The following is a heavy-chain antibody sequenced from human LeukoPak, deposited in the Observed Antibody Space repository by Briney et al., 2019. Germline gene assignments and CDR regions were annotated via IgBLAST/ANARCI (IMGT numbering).Heavy chain of an antibody. J-gene: IGHJ4*02. CDR1: GYTFTGYY. Sequence: ASVKVSCKASGYTFTGYYIHWLRQAPGQGLEWMGWINPNSGGTNYAQKFQGRVTMTRDTSISTTYMELSRLRSDDTAVYYCARDRGRGLLLLFWGQGTLVTVSS. V-gene: IGHV1-2*02. CDR2: INPNSGGT. D-gene: IGHD3-22*01. CDR3: ARDRGRGLLLLF.